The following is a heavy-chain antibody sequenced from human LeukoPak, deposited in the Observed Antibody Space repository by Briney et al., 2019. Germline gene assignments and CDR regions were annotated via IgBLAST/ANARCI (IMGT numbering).Heavy chain of an antibody. J-gene: IGHJ4*02. CDR2: INHSGST. CDR3: ARGLGNGSGSYLRKYRTPPKFDY. D-gene: IGHD3-10*01. V-gene: IGHV4-34*01. Sequence: SETLSLTCAVYGGSFSGYYWSWIRQPPGKGLEWIGEINHSGSTNYNPSLKSRVTISVDTSKNQFSLKLSSVTAADTAVYYCARGLGNGSGSYLRKYRTPPKFDYWGQGTLVTVSS. CDR1: GGSFSGYY.